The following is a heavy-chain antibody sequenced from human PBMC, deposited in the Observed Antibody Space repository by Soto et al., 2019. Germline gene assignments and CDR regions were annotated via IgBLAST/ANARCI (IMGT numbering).Heavy chain of an antibody. CDR2: MNPNSGNT. J-gene: IGHJ6*02. CDR3: ARGLRFLEWLSXYYYYGMDV. Sequence: ASVKVSCKASGYTFTSYDINWVRQATGQGLEWMGWMNPNSGNTGYAQKFQGRVTMTRNTSISTAYMELSSLRSEDTAVYYCARGLRFLEWLSXYYYYGMDVWGQGTTVTVSS. D-gene: IGHD3-3*01. V-gene: IGHV1-8*01. CDR1: GYTFTSYD.